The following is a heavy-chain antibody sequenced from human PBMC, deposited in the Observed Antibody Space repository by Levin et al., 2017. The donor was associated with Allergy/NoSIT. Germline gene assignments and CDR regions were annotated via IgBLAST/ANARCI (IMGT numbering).Heavy chain of an antibody. D-gene: IGHD4/OR15-4a*01. CDR2: IDPGSGTT. V-gene: IGHV1-46*01. CDR1: GYIFSSRY. CDR3: AKFCDYAYLSLCH. J-gene: IGHJ4*02. Sequence: ASVKVSCKASGYIFSSRYMHWIRQASGQGLEWMGFIDPGSGTTTYAQDFKGRATMTRDTSTNTVYMELSRLTSDDPAVYYCAKFCDYAYLSLCHWGQGPRITVS.